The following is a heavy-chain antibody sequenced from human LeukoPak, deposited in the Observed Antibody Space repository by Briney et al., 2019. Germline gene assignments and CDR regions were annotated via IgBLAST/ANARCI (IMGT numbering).Heavy chain of an antibody. CDR2: INHSGST. Sequence: PSETLSLTCAVYGGSFSGYYWSWIRQPPGKGLEWIGEINHSGSTNYNPSLKSRVTISVDTSKNQFSLRLTSVTAADTAVYFCARDQFYYFSRNSYRGFDYWGQGILVTVSS. CDR3: ARDQFYYFSRNSYRGFDY. CDR1: GGSFSGYY. J-gene: IGHJ4*02. V-gene: IGHV4-34*01. D-gene: IGHD3-10*01.